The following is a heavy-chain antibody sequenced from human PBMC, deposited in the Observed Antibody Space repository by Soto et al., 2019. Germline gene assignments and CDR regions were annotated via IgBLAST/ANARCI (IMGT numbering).Heavy chain of an antibody. CDR1: GGSISSSSYY. V-gene: IGHV4-39*01. CDR2: IYYSGST. CDR3: ARQSSRGSNGTFDP. Sequence: SETLSLTCTVSGGSISSSSYYWGWIRQPPGKGLEWIGSIYYSGSTYYNPSLKSRVTISVDTSKNQFSLKLSSVTAADTAVYYCARQSSRGSNGTFDPWGQGTLVTVSS. D-gene: IGHD1-1*01. J-gene: IGHJ5*02.